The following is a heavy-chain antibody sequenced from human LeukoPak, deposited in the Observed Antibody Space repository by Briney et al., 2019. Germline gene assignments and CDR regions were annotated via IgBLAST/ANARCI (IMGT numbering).Heavy chain of an antibody. CDR2: ISSSGSTI. D-gene: IGHD3-16*02. V-gene: IGHV3-48*03. CDR1: GFTFSSYE. Sequence: GGSLRLSCAASGFTFSSYEMNWVRQAPGKGLEWVSYISSSGSTIYYADSVKGRFTISRDNAKNSLYLQMNSLRAEDTAVYYCAKDGFDWGSYRNDAFDIWGQGTMVTVSS. CDR3: AKDGFDWGSYRNDAFDI. J-gene: IGHJ3*02.